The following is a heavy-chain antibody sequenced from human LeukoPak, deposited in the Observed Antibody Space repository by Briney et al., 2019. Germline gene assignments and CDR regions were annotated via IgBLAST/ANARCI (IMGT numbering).Heavy chain of an antibody. CDR3: ARAARVVATKYYYDSSGYHLVY. V-gene: IGHV1-69*13. Sequence: SVTDSFMASGGTFISYAISWVRQAPGQGLEWMGGTIPIFGTANYAQKFQGRVTITADESTSTAYMELSSLRSEDTAVYYCARAARVVATKYYYDSSGYHLVYWGQGTLVTVSS. CDR2: TIPIFGTA. CDR1: GGTFISYA. J-gene: IGHJ4*02. D-gene: IGHD3-22*01.